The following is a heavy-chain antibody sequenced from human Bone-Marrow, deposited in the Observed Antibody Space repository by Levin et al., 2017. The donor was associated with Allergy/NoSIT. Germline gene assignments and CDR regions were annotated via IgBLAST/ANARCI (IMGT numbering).Heavy chain of an antibody. D-gene: IGHD2-15*01. CDR3: ARSRRGYCSGGSCPPRSAYFDY. V-gene: IGHV4-31*03. CDR1: GGSISSGGYY. CDR2: IYYSGST. J-gene: IGHJ4*02. Sequence: KPSETLSLTCTVSGGSISSGGYYWSWIRQHPGKGLEWIGYIYYSGSTYYNPSLKSRVTISVDTSKNQFSLKLSSVTAADTAVYYCARSRRGYCSGGSCPPRSAYFDYWGQGTLVTVSS.